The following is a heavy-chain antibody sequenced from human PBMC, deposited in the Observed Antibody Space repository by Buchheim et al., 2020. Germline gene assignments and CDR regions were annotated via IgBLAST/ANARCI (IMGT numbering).Heavy chain of an antibody. D-gene: IGHD3-10*01. CDR1: GGSFSGYY. Sequence: QVQLQQWGAGLLKPSETLPLTCAVYGGSFSGYYWSWIRQPPGKGLEWIGEINHSGSTNYNPSLKSRVTISVDTSKNQFSLKLSSVTAADTAVYYCARTTYGSGSLPYNWGQGTL. V-gene: IGHV4-34*01. CDR3: ARTTYGSGSLPYN. CDR2: INHSGST. J-gene: IGHJ4*02.